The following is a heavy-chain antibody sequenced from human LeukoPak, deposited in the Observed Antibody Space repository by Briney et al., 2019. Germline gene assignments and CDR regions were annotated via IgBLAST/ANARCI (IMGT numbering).Heavy chain of an antibody. CDR2: IYSGGST. CDR1: GFTVSSNY. CDR3: ARTQEIDYYDSSGFYWGVEY. V-gene: IGHV3-53*01. D-gene: IGHD3-22*01. Sequence: QPGGSLRLSCAASGFTVSSNYMSWVRQAPGKGLEWVSVIYSGGSTYYADSVKGRFTISRDNAKNSLYLQMDSLRAEDTAVYYCARTQEIDYYDSSGFYWGVEYWGQGTLVTVSS. J-gene: IGHJ4*02.